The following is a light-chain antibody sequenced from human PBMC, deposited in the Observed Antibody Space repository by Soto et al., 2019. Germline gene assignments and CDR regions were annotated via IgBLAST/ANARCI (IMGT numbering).Light chain of an antibody. V-gene: IGLV1-44*01. CDR3: AAWDDSLTDYV. Sequence: QSAPTQAPPGAWAPGPRVTLSFFGGRPPIGRNTVNWYQQLPGTAPKLLIYSNNRRPSGVPDRFSGSKSGTSASLAISGLQSEDEADYYCAAWDDSLTDYVFGTGTKVTVL. J-gene: IGLJ1*01. CDR2: SNN. CDR1: RPPIGRNT.